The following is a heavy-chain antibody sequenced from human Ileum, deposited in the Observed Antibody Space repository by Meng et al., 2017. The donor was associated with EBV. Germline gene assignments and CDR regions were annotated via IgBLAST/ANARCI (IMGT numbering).Heavy chain of an antibody. CDR1: GYAFNSYI. D-gene: IGHD2-21*01. J-gene: IGHJ4*02. V-gene: IGHV1-3*01. CDR3: VRGPPVGVPGPGDY. Sequence: QVQLVRSGAVVKNPGASVKVSCKASGYAFNSYILHWVRQAPGQRLEWMGWINVGVGYTKYSQKFQGRVTISSATSATTGYMELSSLRSEDTAVYYCVRGPPVGVPGPGDYWGQGTLVTVSS. CDR2: INVGVGYT.